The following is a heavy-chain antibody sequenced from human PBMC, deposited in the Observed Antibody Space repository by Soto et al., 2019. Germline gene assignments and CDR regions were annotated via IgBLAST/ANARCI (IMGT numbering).Heavy chain of an antibody. Sequence: EVQLLESGGGLVQPGGSLRLSSAASGFTFSSYAMSWVRQAPGKGLEWVSAISGSGTSTYYADSVKGRFTISRDNSKNTLYLQMNSLRAEDTAVYYCAKVSSGWYDSFDYWGQGTLVTVSS. CDR1: GFTFSSYA. CDR3: AKVSSGWYDSFDY. D-gene: IGHD6-19*01. CDR2: ISGSGTST. V-gene: IGHV3-23*01. J-gene: IGHJ4*02.